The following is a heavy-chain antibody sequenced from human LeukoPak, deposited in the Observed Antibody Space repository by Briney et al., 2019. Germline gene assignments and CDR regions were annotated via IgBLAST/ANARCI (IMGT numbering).Heavy chain of an antibody. CDR1: GGSISSYY. Sequence: PSETLSLTCTVSGGSISSYYWSWIRQPPGKGLEWIGYIYYSGSTNYNPSLKSRVTISVDTSKNQFSLKLSSVTAADTAVYYCARGSSSSWYGSWYYYYYMDVWGKGTTVTVSS. J-gene: IGHJ6*03. D-gene: IGHD6-13*01. CDR3: ARGSSSSWYGSWYYYYYMDV. V-gene: IGHV4-59*01. CDR2: IYYSGST.